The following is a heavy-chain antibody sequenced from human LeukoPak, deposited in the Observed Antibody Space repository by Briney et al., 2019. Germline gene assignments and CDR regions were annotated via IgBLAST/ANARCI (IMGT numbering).Heavy chain of an antibody. D-gene: IGHD1-14*01. J-gene: IGHJ6*02. CDR3: ATAPYNRYYYYYGMDV. Sequence: PGGSLRLSCAASGFTFSSCAMSWVRQAPGKGLEWVSAISGSGGSTYYADSVKGRFTISRDNSKNTLYLQMNSLRAEDTAVYYCATAPYNRYYYYYGMDVWGQGTTVTVSS. CDR1: GFTFSSCA. CDR2: ISGSGGST. V-gene: IGHV3-23*01.